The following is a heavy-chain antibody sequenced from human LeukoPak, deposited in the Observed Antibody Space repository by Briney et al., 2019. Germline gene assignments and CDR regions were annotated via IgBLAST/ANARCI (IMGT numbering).Heavy chain of an antibody. V-gene: IGHV4-39*01. D-gene: IGHD3-22*01. CDR3: ARHPRSGYYDSSGYSSLYFDY. CDR1: GDSISSGDYY. Sequence: SETLSLTCTVSGDSISSGDYYWSWIRQPPGKGLEWIGEINHSGSTNYNPSLKSRVTISVDTSKNQFSLKLSSVTAADTAVYYCARHPRSGYYDSSGYSSLYFDYWGQGTLVTVSS. CDR2: INHSGST. J-gene: IGHJ4*02.